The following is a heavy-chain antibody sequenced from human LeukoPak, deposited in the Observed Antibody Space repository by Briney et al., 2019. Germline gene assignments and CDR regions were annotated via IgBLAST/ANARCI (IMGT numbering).Heavy chain of an antibody. J-gene: IGHJ3*02. CDR3: ARKYSSGVGAFDI. V-gene: IGHV1-69*01. D-gene: IGHD6-19*01. CDR1: GGTFSSYA. CDR2: IIPFFGTA. Sequence: SVKVSCKASGGTFSSYAISWVRQAPGQGLEWMGGIIPFFGTANYAQKFQGRVTITADESTSTAYMELSSLRSEDTAVYYCARKYSSGVGAFDIWGQGTMVTVSS.